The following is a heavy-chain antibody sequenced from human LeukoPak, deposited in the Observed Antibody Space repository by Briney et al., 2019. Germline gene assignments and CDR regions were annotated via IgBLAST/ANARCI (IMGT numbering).Heavy chain of an antibody. D-gene: IGHD3-10*01. CDR3: ARSPLYGSGRQTYYYYYYMDV. CDR2: IYYSGST. CDR1: GGSISSYY. Sequence: PSETLSLTCTVSGGSISSYYWSWIRQPPGKGLEWIGYIYYSGSTNYNPSLKSRVTISVDTSKNHFSLKLSSVTAADTAVYYCARSPLYGSGRQTYYYYYYMDVWGKGTTVTISS. J-gene: IGHJ6*03. V-gene: IGHV4-59*12.